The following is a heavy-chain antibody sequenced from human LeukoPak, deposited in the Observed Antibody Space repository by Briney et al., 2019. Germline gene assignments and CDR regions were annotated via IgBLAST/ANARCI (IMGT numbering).Heavy chain of an antibody. J-gene: IGHJ6*03. V-gene: IGHV3-30*04. CDR2: ISYDGSNK. Sequence: GGSLRHSCAASGFTFSNYAMHWVRQAPGKGREWVAVISYDGSNKFYADSVKGRFTISRDNSKNTLHLQMNSLRAEDTAVHYCARSLATSYYYMDVWGKGTTVTVSS. CDR3: ARSLATSYYYMDV. D-gene: IGHD5-12*01. CDR1: GFTFSNYA.